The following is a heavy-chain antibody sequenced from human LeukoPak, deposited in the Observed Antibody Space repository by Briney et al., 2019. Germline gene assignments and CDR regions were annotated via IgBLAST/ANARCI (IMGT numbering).Heavy chain of an antibody. D-gene: IGHD2-15*01. Sequence: SETLSLTCTVSGYSISSGYNWGWIRQPPGKGLEWIGNIYHSGSTYYNPSLKSRVTISVDTSKNQFSLKLSSVTAADTAVYYCARGRRGYCSGGSCYGRDFDYWGQGTLVTVSS. CDR2: IYHSGST. J-gene: IGHJ4*02. CDR1: GYSISSGYN. V-gene: IGHV4-38-2*02. CDR3: ARGRRGYCSGGSCYGRDFDY.